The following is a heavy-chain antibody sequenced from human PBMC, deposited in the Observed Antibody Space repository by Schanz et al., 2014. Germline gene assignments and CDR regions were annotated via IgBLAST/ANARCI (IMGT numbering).Heavy chain of an antibody. CDR3: AKSYDTSGYSGFDY. V-gene: IGHV3-30*02. CDR1: GCTFSNYG. J-gene: IGHJ4*02. CDR2: IGYDGSER. Sequence: QVHLVESGGDLVQPGGSLRLSCAVSGCTFSNYGMNWVRQAPGKGLEWVANIGYDGSERYYADSVKGRFTISRDNSKNTLYLQMNSLRTEDTAVYFCAKSYDTSGYSGFDYWGQGTLVTVSS. D-gene: IGHD3-22*01.